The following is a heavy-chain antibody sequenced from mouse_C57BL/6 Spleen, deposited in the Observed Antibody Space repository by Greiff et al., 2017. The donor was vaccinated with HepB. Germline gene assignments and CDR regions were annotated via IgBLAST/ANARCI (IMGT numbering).Heavy chain of an antibody. CDR3: TRERIYVRLAY. D-gene: IGHD1-1*01. CDR1: GYTFTDYE. V-gene: IGHV1-15*01. Sequence: VKLQESGAELVRPGASVTLSCKASGYTFTDYEMHWVKQTPVHGLEWIGAIDPETGGTAYNQKFKGKAILTADKSSSTAYMELRSLTSEDSAVYYCTRERIYVRLAYWGQGTLVTVSA. J-gene: IGHJ3*01. CDR2: IDPETGGT.